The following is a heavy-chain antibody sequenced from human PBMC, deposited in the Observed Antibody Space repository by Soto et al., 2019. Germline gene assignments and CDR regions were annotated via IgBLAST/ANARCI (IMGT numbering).Heavy chain of an antibody. J-gene: IGHJ6*02. CDR3: ASGSGWYGGRRDPGYYGMDV. V-gene: IGHV1-46*01. CDR1: GYTFTSYY. Sequence: ASVKVSCKASGYTFTSYYMHWVRQAPGQGLEWMGIINPSGGSTSYAQKFQGRVTMTRDTSTSTVYMELSSLRSEDTAVYYCASGSGWYGGRRDPGYYGMDVWGQGTTVTVS. CDR2: INPSGGST. D-gene: IGHD6-19*01.